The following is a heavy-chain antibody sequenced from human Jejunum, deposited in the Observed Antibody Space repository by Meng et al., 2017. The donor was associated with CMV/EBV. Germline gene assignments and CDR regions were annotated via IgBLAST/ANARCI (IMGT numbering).Heavy chain of an antibody. Sequence: EVRLGESGGGLVQPGESLRLSWAASGFTVSSKYMSWVRQAPGKGLEWVSVIYSGGSTYYADSVKGRVIISRDSSKNTVYLQMNSLRAEDTAVYYCAESLKITNWGQGTLVTVSS. CDR2: IYSGGST. V-gene: IGHV3-66*01. J-gene: IGHJ4*02. D-gene: IGHD3-16*01. CDR1: GFTVSSKY. CDR3: AESLKITN.